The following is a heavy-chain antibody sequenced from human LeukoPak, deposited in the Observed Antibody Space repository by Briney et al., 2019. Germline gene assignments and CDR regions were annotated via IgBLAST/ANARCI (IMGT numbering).Heavy chain of an antibody. D-gene: IGHD3-10*01. J-gene: IGHJ4*02. Sequence: GGSLRLSCAASGFTFSSYAMSWVRQAPGKGLEWVSAISGSGGSTHYADSVKGRFTISRDNSKNTLYLQMNSLRAEDTAVYYCAKDYYGSGRLFDYWGQGTLVTVSS. CDR2: ISGSGGST. CDR1: GFTFSSYA. V-gene: IGHV3-23*01. CDR3: AKDYYGSGRLFDY.